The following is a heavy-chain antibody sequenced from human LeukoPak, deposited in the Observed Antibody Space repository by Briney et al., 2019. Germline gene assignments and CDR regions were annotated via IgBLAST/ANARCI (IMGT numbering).Heavy chain of an antibody. V-gene: IGHV1-2*02. CDR3: ARAVLLGTDFDY. J-gene: IGHJ4*02. D-gene: IGHD5-18*01. CDR2: INPNSGGT. Sequence: ASVKVSCKASGYTFTGYYMHWVRQAPGQGLEWMGWINPNSGGTNYAQKFQGRVTMTRDTSISTAYMELSRLRSDDTAAYYCARAVLLGTDFDYWGQGTLVTISS. CDR1: GYTFTGYY.